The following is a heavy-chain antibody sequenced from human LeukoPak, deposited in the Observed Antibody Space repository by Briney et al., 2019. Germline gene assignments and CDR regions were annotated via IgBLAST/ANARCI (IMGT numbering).Heavy chain of an antibody. CDR2: IYYSGST. D-gene: IGHD6-19*01. Sequence: SETLPLTCTVSGGSISSSYWSWIRQPPGKGLEWIGYIYYSGSTNYNPSFKSRVAISVDTSKNQFSLKLSSVTAADTAVYYCATWGIAVAGTFDYWGQGILVTVST. J-gene: IGHJ4*02. CDR3: ATWGIAVAGTFDY. CDR1: GGSISSSY. V-gene: IGHV4-59*08.